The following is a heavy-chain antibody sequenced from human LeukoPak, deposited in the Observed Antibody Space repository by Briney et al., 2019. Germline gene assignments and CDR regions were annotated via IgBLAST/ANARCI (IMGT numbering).Heavy chain of an antibody. Sequence: GGSLRLSCAASGFTFSSYSMNWVRQAPGKGLEWVSSITSSSNYIYYADSVKGRFTISRDNAKNSLYLQMNSLRAEDTAVYYCARDVEAMAAASGGVDYWGQGTLVTVSS. V-gene: IGHV3-21*01. CDR1: GFTFSSYS. CDR3: ARDVEAMAAASGGVDY. J-gene: IGHJ4*02. D-gene: IGHD6-13*01. CDR2: ITSSSNYI.